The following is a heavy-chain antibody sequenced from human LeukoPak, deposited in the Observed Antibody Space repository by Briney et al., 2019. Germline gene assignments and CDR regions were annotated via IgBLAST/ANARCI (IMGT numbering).Heavy chain of an antibody. CDR2: ISYDGSNK. CDR1: GFTFSSYG. Sequence: PGGSLRLSCAASGFTFSSYGMHWVRQAPGKGLEWVAVISYDGSNKYYADSGKGRFTISRDNSKNTLYLQMNSLRAEDTAVYYCAKGDYYYYYMDVWGKGTTVTVSS. CDR3: AKGDYYYYYMDV. V-gene: IGHV3-30*18. J-gene: IGHJ6*03.